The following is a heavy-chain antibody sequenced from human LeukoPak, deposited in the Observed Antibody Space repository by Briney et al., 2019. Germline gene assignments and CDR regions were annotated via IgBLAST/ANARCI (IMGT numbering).Heavy chain of an antibody. V-gene: IGHV1-8*01. CDR1: GYTFTSYD. D-gene: IGHD6-6*01. Sequence: ASVKVSCKASGYTFTSYDINWVRQATGQGLEWMGWMNPNSGNTGYAQKFQGRVTMTRDTSISTAYMELSRLRSDDTAVYYCARGGQLVLYFDYWGQGTLVTVSS. CDR2: MNPNSGNT. J-gene: IGHJ4*02. CDR3: ARGGQLVLYFDY.